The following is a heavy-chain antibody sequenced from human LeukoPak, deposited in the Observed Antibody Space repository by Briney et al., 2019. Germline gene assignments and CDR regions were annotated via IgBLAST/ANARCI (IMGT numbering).Heavy chain of an antibody. CDR2: ISSSSSYI. CDR1: GFTFSSYS. D-gene: IGHD6-19*01. J-gene: IGHJ4*02. CDR3: ASISSGWYWDY. V-gene: IGHV3-21*01. Sequence: GGSLRLSCAASGFTFSSYSKNWVRQAPGKGLEWVSSISSSSSYIYYADSVKGRFTISRDNAKNSLYLQMNSLRAEDTAVYYCASISSGWYWDYWGQGTLVTVSS.